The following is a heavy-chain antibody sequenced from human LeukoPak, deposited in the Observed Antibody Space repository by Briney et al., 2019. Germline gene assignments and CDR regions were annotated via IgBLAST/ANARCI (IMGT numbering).Heavy chain of an antibody. D-gene: IGHD2-8*01. CDR2: INHSGST. CDR3: ARALMVYAHFDY. Sequence: SETLSLTCAVYGGSFSGYYWSWLRQPPGKGLEWLGEINHSGSTNYNPSLKSRVTISVDTSKNQFSLKLSSVTAADTAVYYCARALMVYAHFDYWGQGTLVTVSS. V-gene: IGHV4-34*01. J-gene: IGHJ4*02. CDR1: GGSFSGYY.